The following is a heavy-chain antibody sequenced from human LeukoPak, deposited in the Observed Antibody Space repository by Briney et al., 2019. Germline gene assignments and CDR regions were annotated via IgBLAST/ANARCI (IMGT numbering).Heavy chain of an antibody. CDR2: ISAYNGNT. D-gene: IGHD6-19*01. V-gene: IGHV1-18*01. CDR1: GYTFTSYG. Sequence: GASVKVSCKASGYTFTSYGISWVRQAPGQGLEWMGWISAYNGNTNYAQKLQGRVTMTTDTSTCAAYMELRSLRSDDTAVYYCARTPRRDSSRYNWFDPWGQGTLVTVSS. CDR3: ARTPRRDSSRYNWFDP. J-gene: IGHJ5*02.